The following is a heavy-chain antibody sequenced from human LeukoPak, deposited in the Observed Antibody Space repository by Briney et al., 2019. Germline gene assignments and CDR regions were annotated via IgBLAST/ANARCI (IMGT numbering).Heavy chain of an antibody. V-gene: IGHV3-23*01. CDR3: AKSDCGGDCHLLDY. CDR1: GFTFSTYA. D-gene: IGHD2-21*02. CDR2: FGGSGGTI. J-gene: IGHJ4*02. Sequence: GESLKISCAASGFTFSTYAMSWVRQAPGKGLEWVSHFGGSGGTIYYADSVRGRFTISRDNSKNTLYLQMNSLRAEDTAVYYCAKSDCGGDCHLLDYWGQGTLVTVSS.